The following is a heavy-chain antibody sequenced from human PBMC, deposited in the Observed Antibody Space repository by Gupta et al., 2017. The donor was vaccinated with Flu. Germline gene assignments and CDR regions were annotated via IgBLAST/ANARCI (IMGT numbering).Heavy chain of an antibody. D-gene: IGHD2-15*01. Sequence: DGSRTSYADYVKCRFTISRDNAKNTLFLQMNSLIAEDTAVYYCSRDRVLVPADDYYGMDVWGQGTTVTVSS. CDR3: SRDRVLVPADDYYGMDV. V-gene: IGHV3-74*01. CDR2: DGSRT. J-gene: IGHJ6*02.